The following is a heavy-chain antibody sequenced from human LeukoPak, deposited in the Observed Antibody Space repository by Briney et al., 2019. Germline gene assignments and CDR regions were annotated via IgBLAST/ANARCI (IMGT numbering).Heavy chain of an antibody. Sequence: GESLKISFKGSGYSFTSYWIGWVRQMPGKGLEWMGIIYPGDSDTRYSPSFQGQVTISADKSISTAYLQWSSLKASDTAMYYCARQGYDSSGYYYDAFDIWGQGTMVTVSS. V-gene: IGHV5-51*01. CDR3: ARQGYDSSGYYYDAFDI. J-gene: IGHJ3*02. D-gene: IGHD3-22*01. CDR2: IYPGDSDT. CDR1: GYSFTSYW.